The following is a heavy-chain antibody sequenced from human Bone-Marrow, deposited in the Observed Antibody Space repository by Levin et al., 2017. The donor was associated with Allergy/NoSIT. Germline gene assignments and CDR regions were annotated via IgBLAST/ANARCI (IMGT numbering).Heavy chain of an antibody. V-gene: IGHV4-34*01. CDR1: GGSFSGYY. CDR2: INHSGST. CDR3: ARGRVWVVVPAAMNDRANWFDP. Sequence: SQTLSLTCAVYGGSFSGYYWSWIRQPPGKGLEWIGEINHSGSTNYNPSLKSRVTISVDTSKNQFSLKLSSVTAADTAVYYCARGRVWVVVPAAMNDRANWFDPWGQGTLVTVSS. D-gene: IGHD2-2*01. J-gene: IGHJ5*02.